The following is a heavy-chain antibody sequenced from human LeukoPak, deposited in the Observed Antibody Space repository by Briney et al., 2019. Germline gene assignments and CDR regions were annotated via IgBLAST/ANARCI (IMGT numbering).Heavy chain of an antibody. CDR3: ASHVVVTAIEDYYYGMDV. Sequence: GGSLRLSCAASGFTFSSYEMNWVRQAPGKGLEWVSYVSSSGSTIYYADSVKGRFTISRDNAKNSLYLQMNSLRAEDTAVYYCASHVVVTAIEDYYYGMDVWGQGTTVTVSS. V-gene: IGHV3-48*03. D-gene: IGHD2-21*02. J-gene: IGHJ6*02. CDR2: VSSSGSTI. CDR1: GFTFSSYE.